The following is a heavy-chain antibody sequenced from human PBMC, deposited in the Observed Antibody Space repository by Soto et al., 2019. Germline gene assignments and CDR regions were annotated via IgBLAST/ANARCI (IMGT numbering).Heavy chain of an antibody. V-gene: IGHV3-33*01. J-gene: IGHJ6*02. CDR3: ARARITIFGVVTPYLDV. Sequence: QVQLVESGGGVVQPGRSLILSCAASGFTFSSYGMHWVRQAPGKGLEWVAVIWYDGSNKYYADSVKGRFTISRDNSKNTLYPQMNSLRAEDTAVYYCARARITIFGVVTPYLDVWCQGTTLTVSS. CDR1: GFTFSSYG. D-gene: IGHD3-3*01. CDR2: IWYDGSNK.